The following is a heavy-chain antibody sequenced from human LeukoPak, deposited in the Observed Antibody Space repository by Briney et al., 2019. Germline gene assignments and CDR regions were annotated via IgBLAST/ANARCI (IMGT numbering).Heavy chain of an antibody. J-gene: IGHJ4*02. V-gene: IGHV4-34*01. Sequence: PSETLSLTCAVYGGSSSGYYWSWIRQPPGKGLEWIGEINHSGSTNYNPSLKSRVTISVDTSKNQFSLKLSSVTAADTAVYYCARGPSGSGSYSRPLDYWGQGTLVTVSS. D-gene: IGHD1-26*01. CDR1: GGSSSGYY. CDR3: ARGPSGSGSYSRPLDY. CDR2: INHSGST.